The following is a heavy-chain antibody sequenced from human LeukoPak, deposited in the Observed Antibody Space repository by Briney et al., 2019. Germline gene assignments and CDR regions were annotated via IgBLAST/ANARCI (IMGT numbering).Heavy chain of an antibody. Sequence: PGGSLRLSCAASGFTVSSNYMSWVRQAPGKGLEWVSVIYSGGSTYYADSVKGRFTISRDNSKNTLYLQMNSLRAEDTAVYYCASSHISAYYYGSGSYRDYWGQGTLVTVSS. J-gene: IGHJ4*02. CDR2: IYSGGST. CDR1: GFTVSSNY. V-gene: IGHV3-66*01. D-gene: IGHD3-10*01. CDR3: ASSHISAYYYGSGSYRDY.